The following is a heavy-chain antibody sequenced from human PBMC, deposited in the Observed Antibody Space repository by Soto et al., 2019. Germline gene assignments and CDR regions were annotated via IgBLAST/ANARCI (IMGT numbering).Heavy chain of an antibody. V-gene: IGHV1-69*12. D-gene: IGHD5-12*01. CDR3: ARDLGSGYDPGDY. Sequence: QVQLVQSGAEVKKPGSSVKVSCKASGGTFNSYVFNWVRQAPGQGLEWKGGIISIFGTPNYGQKFQGRVTITADEATSTGFMELSSLTAEETAIYYCARDLGSGYDPGDYWGQGTLVNVSS. J-gene: IGHJ4*02. CDR2: IISIFGTP. CDR1: GGTFNSYV.